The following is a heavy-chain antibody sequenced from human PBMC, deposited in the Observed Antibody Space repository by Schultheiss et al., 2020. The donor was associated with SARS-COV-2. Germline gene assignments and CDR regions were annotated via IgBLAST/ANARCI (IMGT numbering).Heavy chain of an antibody. V-gene: IGHV3-23*01. Sequence: GESVKISCAASGFTFSSYAMSWVRQAPGKGLEWVSAISGSGGSTYYADSVKGRFTISRDNSKNTLYLQMNSLRAEDTAVYYCAKDTPYCSSTSCYGWNWFDPWGQGTLVTVSS. CDR3: AKDTPYCSSTSCYGWNWFDP. CDR2: ISGSGGST. CDR1: GFTFSSYA. D-gene: IGHD2-2*01. J-gene: IGHJ5*02.